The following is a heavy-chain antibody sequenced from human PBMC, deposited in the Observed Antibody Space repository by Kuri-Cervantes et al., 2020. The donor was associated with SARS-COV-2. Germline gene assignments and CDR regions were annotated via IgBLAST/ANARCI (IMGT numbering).Heavy chain of an antibody. J-gene: IGHJ3*01. V-gene: IGHV3-15*01. CDR3: AKAIRPTPFLYAFDF. CDR1: GFTSSNAW. Sequence: GGSLRPSCVAPGFTSSNAWMCWVRPTQGKGLEWVGRIKSKTDGGTTDYAAPVKGRSTISRDESTNTLYLQINRLKTEDTAVYNGAKAIRPTPFLYAFDFWGQGTMVTVSS. CDR2: IKSKTDGGTT.